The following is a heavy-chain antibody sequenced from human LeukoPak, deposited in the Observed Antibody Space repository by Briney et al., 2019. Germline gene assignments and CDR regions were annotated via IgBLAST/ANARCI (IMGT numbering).Heavy chain of an antibody. J-gene: IGHJ6*02. CDR3: ARDTWVRSGGDWYFYGMDV. CDR1: GGSISSYY. D-gene: IGHD3-10*01. V-gene: IGHV4-59*01. Sequence: SETLSLTCTVSGGSISSYYWSWIRQPPGKGLEWIGYIYYSGNTNYNPSPKSRVTISVDTSKNQFSLKLSSVTAADTAVYYCARDTWVRSGGDWYFYGMDVWGQGTTVTVSS. CDR2: IYYSGNT.